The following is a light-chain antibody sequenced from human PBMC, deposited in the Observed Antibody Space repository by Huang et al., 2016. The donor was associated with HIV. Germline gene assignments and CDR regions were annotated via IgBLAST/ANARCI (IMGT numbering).Light chain of an antibody. J-gene: IGKJ4*01. V-gene: IGKV3-15*01. CDR1: QNVNTD. CDR2: GAA. Sequence: VITQSPAILSVSPGERATLSCRASQNVNTDLAWYKPNPGQAPRLLSDGAATRATSIPARCSGNGSETEFTLTISSLQSEDLAIYYCQQYNNWPPLTFGGGTKVEIK. CDR3: QQYNNWPPLT.